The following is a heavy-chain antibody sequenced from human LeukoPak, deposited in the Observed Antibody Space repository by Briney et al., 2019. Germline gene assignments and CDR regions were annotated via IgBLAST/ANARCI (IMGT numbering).Heavy chain of an antibody. Sequence: GGSLRLSCAASGFTFNSYAMSWVRQAPGKGLEWVSAISGSGGSTYYADSVKGRFTISRDNSKNTLYLQMNSLRAEDTAVYYCAKGGAAAGRLQALFDYWGQGTLVTVSS. D-gene: IGHD6-13*01. CDR3: AKGGAAAGRLQALFDY. V-gene: IGHV3-23*01. CDR2: ISGSGGST. J-gene: IGHJ4*02. CDR1: GFTFNSYA.